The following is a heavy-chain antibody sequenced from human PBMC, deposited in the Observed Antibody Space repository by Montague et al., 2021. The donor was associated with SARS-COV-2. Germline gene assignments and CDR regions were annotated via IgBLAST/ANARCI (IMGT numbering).Heavy chain of an antibody. CDR3: ASLTLGYCSSTSCYSDWFDP. J-gene: IGHJ5*02. CDR1: GESFSGYY. V-gene: IGHV4-34*01. D-gene: IGHD2-2*02. CDR2: IKHSGST. Sequence: SETLSLTCAGDGESFSGYYWSWIRQPPGRRLEWIGEIKHSGSTNYNPSLKSRVTISVDTSKNQFSLKLSSVTAADTAVYYCASLTLGYCSSTSCYSDWFDPWGQGTLVTVSS.